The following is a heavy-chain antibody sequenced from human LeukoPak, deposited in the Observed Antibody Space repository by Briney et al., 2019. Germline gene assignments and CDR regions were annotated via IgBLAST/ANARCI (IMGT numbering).Heavy chain of an antibody. CDR2: IYYSGST. CDR1: GGSISSGGYY. V-gene: IGHV4-31*03. CDR3: ASPLYCSGGSCYGDYFDY. D-gene: IGHD2-15*01. Sequence: PSQTLSLTCTVSGGSISSGGYYWSWIRQHPGKGLEWIGYIYYSGSTYYNPSLKSRVTISVDTSKNQFSLKLSSVTAADTAVYYCASPLYCSGGSCYGDYFDYWGQGTLVTVSS. J-gene: IGHJ4*02.